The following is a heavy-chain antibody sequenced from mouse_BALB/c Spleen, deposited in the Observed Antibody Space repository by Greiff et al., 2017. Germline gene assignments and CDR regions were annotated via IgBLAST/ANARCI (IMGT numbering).Heavy chain of an antibody. CDR1: GYTFTSYW. CDR3: TRGDYGSSFYYAMDY. Sequence: QPGSELVRPGASVKLSCKASGYTFTSYWMHWVKQRHGQGLEWIGNIYPGSGSTNYDEKFKSKGTLTVDTSSSTAYMHLSSLTSEDSAVYYCTRGDYGSSFYYAMDYWGQGTSVTVSS. D-gene: IGHD1-1*01. CDR2: IYPGSGST. V-gene: IGHV1S22*01. J-gene: IGHJ4*01.